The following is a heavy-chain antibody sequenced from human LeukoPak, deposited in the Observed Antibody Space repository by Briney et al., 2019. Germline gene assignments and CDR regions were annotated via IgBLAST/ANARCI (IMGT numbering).Heavy chain of an antibody. CDR3: ARDRPFWN. D-gene: IGHD3-3*01. CDR1: GLTGTNYW. J-gene: IGHJ4*02. V-gene: IGHV3-74*01. CDR2: IKLDENTA. Sequence: SGVSLRLSCAASGLTGTNYWMHWVRQVPGKGLVWVSRIKLDENTAYYADFVKGRFTISRDDAKTTVYLQMNSLRAEDSAVYYCARDRPFWNWGQGTLVTVSS.